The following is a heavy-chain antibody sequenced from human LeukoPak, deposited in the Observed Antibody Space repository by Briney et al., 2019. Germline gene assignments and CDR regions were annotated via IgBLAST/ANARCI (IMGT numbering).Heavy chain of an antibody. V-gene: IGHV4-30-4*01. J-gene: IGHJ4*02. D-gene: IGHD4-17*01. Sequence: SETLSLTCTVSGGSISTGDYYWSWIRQPPGKGLEWIGYIYYSGNTYYNPSLNSRVTISVDTSKSQFSLRLNSVTAADTAVYYCARVLGDYVALDYWGQGTLVTVSS. CDR2: IYYSGNT. CDR1: GGSISTGDYY. CDR3: ARVLGDYVALDY.